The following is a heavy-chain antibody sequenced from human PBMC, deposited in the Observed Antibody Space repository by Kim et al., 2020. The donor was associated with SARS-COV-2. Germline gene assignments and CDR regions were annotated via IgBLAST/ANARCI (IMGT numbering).Heavy chain of an antibody. J-gene: IGHJ5*02. D-gene: IGHD1-26*01. V-gene: IGHV4-59*09. CDR3: ARGYSGSYEARQNWFDP. Sequence: LKSRVTISVDTSKNQFSLKLSSVTAADTAVYYCARGYSGSYEARQNWFDPWGQGTLVTVSS.